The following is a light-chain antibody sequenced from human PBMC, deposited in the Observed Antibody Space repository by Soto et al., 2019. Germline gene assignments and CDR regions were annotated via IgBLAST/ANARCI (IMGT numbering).Light chain of an antibody. J-gene: IGKJ5*01. Sequence: EMVLTQSPGTLALSPGERATLSCMASQRVSSGYLAWYQQKPGQAPRLLIYGASNRATDIPDRFSGRGSGTDLTLTISRLEPEDFAVYYCQQYGSSPPITFGQGTRLEIK. CDR1: QRVSSGY. CDR3: QQYGSSPPIT. V-gene: IGKV3-20*01. CDR2: GAS.